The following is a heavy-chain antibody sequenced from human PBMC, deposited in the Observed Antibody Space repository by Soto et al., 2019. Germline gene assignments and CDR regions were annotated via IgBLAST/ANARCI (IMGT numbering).Heavy chain of an antibody. CDR1: GYTFTSYG. CDR2: ISAYNGNT. CDR3: ARQIGQQWLVYYFDY. Sequence: ASVKVSFKASGYTFTSYGISWVRQAPGQGLEWMGWISAYNGNTNYAQKLQGRVTMTTDTSTSTAYMELRSLRSDDTAVYYCARQIGQQWLVYYFDYWGQGTLVTVSS. D-gene: IGHD6-19*01. V-gene: IGHV1-18*04. J-gene: IGHJ4*02.